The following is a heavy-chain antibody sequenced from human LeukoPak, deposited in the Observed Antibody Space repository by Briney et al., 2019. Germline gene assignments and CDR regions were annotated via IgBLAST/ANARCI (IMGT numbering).Heavy chain of an antibody. CDR1: GGSLSSYY. V-gene: IGHV4-59*01. CDR3: ARGYYDFWSGYSYYYYYYGMDV. Sequence: SETLSLTCTVSGGSLSSYYWSWVRQPPGKGLEWIGYIYYSGSTNYNPSLKSRVTISVDTSKNQFSLKLSSVTAADTAVYYCARGYYDFWSGYSYYYYYYGMDVWGRGTTVTVSS. D-gene: IGHD3-3*01. J-gene: IGHJ6*02. CDR2: IYYSGST.